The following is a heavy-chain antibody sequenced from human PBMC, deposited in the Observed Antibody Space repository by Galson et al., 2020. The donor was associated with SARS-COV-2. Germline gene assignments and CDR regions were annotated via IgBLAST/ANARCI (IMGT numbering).Heavy chain of an antibody. CDR3: ARPFSGGSYWYFDL. D-gene: IGHD3-10*01. V-gene: IGHV4-39*01. CDR1: GGSISSSSYY. Sequence: SETLSLTCTVSGGSISSSSYYWGWIRQPPGKGLEWIGSIYYSGSTYYNPSLKSRVTISVDTSKNQFSLKLSSVTAADTAVYYCARPFSGGSYWYFDLWGRGTLVTVSS. CDR2: IYYSGST. J-gene: IGHJ2*01.